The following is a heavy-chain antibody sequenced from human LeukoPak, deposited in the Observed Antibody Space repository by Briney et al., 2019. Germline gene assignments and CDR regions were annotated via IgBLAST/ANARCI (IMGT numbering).Heavy chain of an antibody. CDR3: ARRDYYDRSGSQHWAGGFDC. Sequence: SETLSLTCAVYGGSFSGYYWSWIRQPPGKGLEWIGEINHSGSTNYNPSLESRVTISVDTSKNQFSLKLSSVTAADTAVYYCARRDYYDRSGSQHWAGGFDCWGQGTLVTVSS. CDR1: GGSFSGYY. D-gene: IGHD3-22*01. J-gene: IGHJ4*02. V-gene: IGHV4-34*01. CDR2: INHSGST.